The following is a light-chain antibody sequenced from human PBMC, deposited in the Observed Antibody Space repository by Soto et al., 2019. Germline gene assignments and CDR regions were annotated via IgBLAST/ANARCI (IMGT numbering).Light chain of an antibody. CDR2: GSV. J-gene: IGLJ3*02. CDR3: QSYDISRSGSRV. V-gene: IGLV1-40*01. CDR1: SSNIGAGYD. Sequence: QSVLTQPPSVSVAPGQRVTISCTGSSSNIGAGYDVHWYQQLPGTAPKLLIYGSVNRPSGVLDRFSGSKSGTSASLAITGLQAEDEADYYCQSYDISRSGSRVFGGRTKLTVL.